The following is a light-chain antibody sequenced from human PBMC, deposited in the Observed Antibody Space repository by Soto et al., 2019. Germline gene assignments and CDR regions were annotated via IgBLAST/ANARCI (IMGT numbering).Light chain of an antibody. V-gene: IGLV2-14*01. J-gene: IGLJ2*01. Sequence: QSALTQPASVSGSPGQSITISCTGTSSDVGGYNYVSWYQQHPGKAPKLMIFDVTYRPSGVSNRFSGSKSGNTASLTISGLQPEDEADYYCSSYTSSSTLEVFGGGTKPTVL. CDR1: SSDVGGYNY. CDR2: DVT. CDR3: SSYTSSSTLEV.